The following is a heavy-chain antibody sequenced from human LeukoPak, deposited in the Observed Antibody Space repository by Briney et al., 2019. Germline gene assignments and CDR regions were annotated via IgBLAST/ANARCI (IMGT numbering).Heavy chain of an antibody. D-gene: IGHD6-19*01. CDR2: ISGSGGST. V-gene: IGHV3-23*01. Sequence: GGSLRLSCAASGFTFSTYSMNWVRQAPGKGLEWVSAISGSGGSTYYADSVKGRFTISRDNSKNTLYLQMNSLRAEDTAVYYCAKDRAVAGTEWFDPWGQGTLVTVSS. CDR3: AKDRAVAGTEWFDP. J-gene: IGHJ5*02. CDR1: GFTFSTYS.